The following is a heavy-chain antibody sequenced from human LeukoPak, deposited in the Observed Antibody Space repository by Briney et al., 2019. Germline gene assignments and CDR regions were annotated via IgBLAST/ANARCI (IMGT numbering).Heavy chain of an antibody. V-gene: IGHV3-23*01. CDR2: FSGSGGST. D-gene: IGHD6-6*01. CDR3: AKGRGSIAARSIDY. CDR1: GFTFSSYA. J-gene: IGHJ4*02. Sequence: PGGSLRLSCAASGFTFSSYAMSWVRQAPGKGLEWVSAFSGSGGSTYYADSVKGRFTISRDNSKNTLYLQMNSLRAEDTAVYYCAKGRGSIAARSIDYWGQGTPVTVSS.